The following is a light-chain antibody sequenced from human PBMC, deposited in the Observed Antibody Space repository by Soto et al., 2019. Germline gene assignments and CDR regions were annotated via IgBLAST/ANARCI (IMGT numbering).Light chain of an antibody. CDR2: DVS. CDR1: QTVSSY. Sequence: EILLTQSPATLSLSPGERATLSCRASQTVSSYLAWYQQKPGQAPRLLIYDVSNRATGISARFSGSGSGTDFTLTISSLEPEDFAVYYCQQRSTWPRTFGQGTKVDIK. V-gene: IGKV3-11*01. J-gene: IGKJ1*01. CDR3: QQRSTWPRT.